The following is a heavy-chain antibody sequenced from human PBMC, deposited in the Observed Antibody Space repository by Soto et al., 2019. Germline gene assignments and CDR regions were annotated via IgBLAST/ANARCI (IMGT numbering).Heavy chain of an antibody. V-gene: IGHV4-4*02. CDR1: GGSISSSNW. CDR3: ANRYCSGGSCYAEFDP. Sequence: TLSLTCAVSGGSISSSNWWSWVRQPPGKGLEWIGEIYHSGSTNYNPSLKSRVTISVDKSKNQFSLKLSSVTAADTAVYYCANRYCSGGSCYAEFDPWGQGTLVTVSS. J-gene: IGHJ5*02. D-gene: IGHD2-15*01. CDR2: IYHSGST.